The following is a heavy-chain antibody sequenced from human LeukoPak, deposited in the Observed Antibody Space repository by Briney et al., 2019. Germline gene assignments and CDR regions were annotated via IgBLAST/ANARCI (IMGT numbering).Heavy chain of an antibody. J-gene: IGHJ4*02. D-gene: IGHD3-16*01. CDR2: IYYSGST. V-gene: IGHV4-59*01. CDR3: ARERWENYDYVRGSSVIDY. CDR1: GGSISSYY. Sequence: PSETLSLTCTVSGGSISSYYWSWIRQPPGKGLEWIGYIYYSGSTNYNPSLKRRVTISVDTSKNQFSLKLSSVTAADTAVVYCARERWENYDYVRGSSVIDYWGQGTLVTVSS.